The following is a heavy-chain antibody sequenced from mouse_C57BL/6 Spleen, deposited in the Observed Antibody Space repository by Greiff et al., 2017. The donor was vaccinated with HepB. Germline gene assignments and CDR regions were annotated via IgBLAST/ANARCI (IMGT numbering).Heavy chain of an antibody. CDR1: GYSITSDY. D-gene: IGHD2-1*01. J-gene: IGHJ1*03. CDR3: ARYGGNSMRYFDF. V-gene: IGHV3-8*01. Sequence: EVQLVESGPGLAKPSQTLSLTCSVTGYSITSDYWNWIRKFPGNKLEYMGYISYSGSTYYHPSLKSRISITRDTSKNQYYLQLNFVTTEDTATYYCARYGGNSMRYFDFWGTGTTVTVSS. CDR2: ISYSGST.